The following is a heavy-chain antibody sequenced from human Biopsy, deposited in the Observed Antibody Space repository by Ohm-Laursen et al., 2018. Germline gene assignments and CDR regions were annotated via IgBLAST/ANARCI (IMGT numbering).Heavy chain of an antibody. Sequence: ASVKVSCKASGYTFTNYNVNWVRQATGQGLEWMGWMNPNSGNTGYAQKFQGRVTMTRNTSISTAYMELSSLTSVDTAVYYCARDFNYDGGGSFNFDYRGQGTLVTVSS. V-gene: IGHV1-8*01. CDR1: GYTFTNYN. CDR3: ARDFNYDGGGSFNFDY. CDR2: MNPNSGNT. J-gene: IGHJ4*02. D-gene: IGHD3-22*01.